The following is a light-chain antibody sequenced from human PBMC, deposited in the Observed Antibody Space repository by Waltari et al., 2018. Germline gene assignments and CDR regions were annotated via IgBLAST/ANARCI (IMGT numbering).Light chain of an antibody. CDR1: QSISNSY. CDR3: QQYESSPPVT. J-gene: IGKJ4*01. V-gene: IGKV3-20*01. Sequence: EIVLTQSPGTLSLSPGERATLPCRASQSISNSYLAWYQQKPGQAPRLLIYGVSSRATGIPDRFSGSGSGTDFTLAISRLEPEDFAVYHCQQYESSPPVTFGGGTKVEIK. CDR2: GVS.